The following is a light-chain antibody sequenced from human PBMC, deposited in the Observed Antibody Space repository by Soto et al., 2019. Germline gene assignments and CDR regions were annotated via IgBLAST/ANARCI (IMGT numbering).Light chain of an antibody. CDR3: MQARQSPT. CDR2: EIS. V-gene: IGKV2-24*01. CDR1: QSLVHTNGKTY. Sequence: DIVMTQTPLSLHVTLGQPASISCRSSQSLVHTNGKTYLSWLHQRPGQPPRLLIYEISNRFFGVPDRFSGSGAGTEFTLKISRVEAEDVGVSYCMQARQSPTFGPGTKVDIE. J-gene: IGKJ3*01.